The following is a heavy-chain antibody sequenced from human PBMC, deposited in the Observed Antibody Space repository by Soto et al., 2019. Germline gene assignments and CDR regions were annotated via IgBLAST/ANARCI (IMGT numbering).Heavy chain of an antibody. J-gene: IGHJ4*02. V-gene: IGHV3-30-3*01. CDR1: GFTFSRYA. CDR2: ISSDGSNK. CDR3: ARFKGGSGGTCYSYFDY. Sequence: QVQLVESGGGVVQPGRSLRLSCAASGFTFSRYAMHWVRQAPGKGLEWVAVISSDGSNKYDADSVKGRFTISRDNSKNTLYLQMNSLRAEDTAVYYCARFKGGSGGTCYSYFDYWGQGTLVTVSS. D-gene: IGHD2-15*01.